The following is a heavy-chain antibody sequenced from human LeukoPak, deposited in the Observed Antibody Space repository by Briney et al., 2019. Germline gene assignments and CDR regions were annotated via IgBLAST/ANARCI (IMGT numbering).Heavy chain of an antibody. CDR3: AAEFDYGSGSYPFDY. J-gene: IGHJ4*02. Sequence: ASVKVSCKASGYTFTSYGINWVRQAPGQGLEWMGWISAYNGNTNYAQKLQGRVTMTTDTSTSTAYMELSSLRSEDTAVYYCAAEFDYGSGSYPFDYWGRGTLVTVSS. D-gene: IGHD3-10*01. CDR2: ISAYNGNT. V-gene: IGHV1-18*01. CDR1: GYTFTSYG.